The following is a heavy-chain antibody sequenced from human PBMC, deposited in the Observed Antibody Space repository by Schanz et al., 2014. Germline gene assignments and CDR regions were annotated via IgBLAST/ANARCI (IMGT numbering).Heavy chain of an antibody. Sequence: EVQLVESGGGWVQPGGSLRLSCAASGFNFSDYAMSWVRQAPGKGLEWVSAISGSGGNPYYADSVKGRFTISRDNTKNSLFLQLNSLRADDTAVYYCARNRGSGGQNWYFDLWGRGTLVTVSS. CDR3: ARNRGSGGQNWYFDL. D-gene: IGHD1-26*01. V-gene: IGHV3-23*04. CDR2: ISGSGGNP. J-gene: IGHJ2*01. CDR1: GFNFSDYA.